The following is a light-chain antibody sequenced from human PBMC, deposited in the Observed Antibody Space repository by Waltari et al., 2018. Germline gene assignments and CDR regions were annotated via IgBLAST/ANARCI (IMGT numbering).Light chain of an antibody. V-gene: IGLV1-44*01. CDR3: AAWDDSLNAWI. CDR1: SSHIGRNS. J-gene: IGLJ3*02. CDR2: RSD. Sequence: QSLLTQPPSISGAPGQRVTISCSGGSSHIGRNSVNWYEQVPGTAPKLLIFRSDRRPSGVSDRFSGSKSGTSASLTITGLLSADEADYICAAWDDSLNAWIFGGGTRLTVL.